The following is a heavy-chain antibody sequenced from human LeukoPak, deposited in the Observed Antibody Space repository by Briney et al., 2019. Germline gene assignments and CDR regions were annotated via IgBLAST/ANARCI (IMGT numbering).Heavy chain of an antibody. CDR3: ASAISGSYLYYFDY. Sequence: GGSLRLSCAASAFTFSNYAMHWVRQAAGKGLEWVAVISYDGSSKYYADSVKGRFTVSRDNSKNTLYLQMNSLRAEDAAVYYCASAISGSYLYYFDYWGQGTLVTVSS. CDR1: AFTFSNYA. D-gene: IGHD1-26*01. CDR2: ISYDGSSK. V-gene: IGHV3-30-3*01. J-gene: IGHJ4*02.